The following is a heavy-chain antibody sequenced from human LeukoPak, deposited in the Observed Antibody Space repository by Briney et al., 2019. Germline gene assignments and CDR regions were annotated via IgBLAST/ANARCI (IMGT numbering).Heavy chain of an antibody. CDR3: ASGGGAGYFDY. V-gene: IGHV3-33*01. CDR2: IWYDGSNK. Sequence: PGGSLRLSCAASGFTFSSYGMHWVRQAPGKGLEWVAVIWYDGSNKYYADSVKGRFTVSRDNSKNTLYLQMNSLRAEDTAVYYCASGGGAGYFDYWGQGTLVTVSS. D-gene: IGHD1-26*01. J-gene: IGHJ4*02. CDR1: GFTFSSYG.